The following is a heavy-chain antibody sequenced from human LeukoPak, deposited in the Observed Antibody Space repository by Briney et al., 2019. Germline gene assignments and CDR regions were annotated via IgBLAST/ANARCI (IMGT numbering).Heavy chain of an antibody. V-gene: IGHV4-38-2*01. CDR3: ARDLEYSSSSSSAAFDY. D-gene: IGHD6-6*01. J-gene: IGHJ4*02. CDR2: IYHSGST. Sequence: PSETLSLTCAVSGYSISSGYYWGWIRQPPGKGLEWIGSIYHSGSTYYNPSLKSRVTISVGTSKNQFSLKLSSVTAADTAVYYCARDLEYSSSSSSAAFDYWGQGTLVTVSS. CDR1: GYSISSGYY.